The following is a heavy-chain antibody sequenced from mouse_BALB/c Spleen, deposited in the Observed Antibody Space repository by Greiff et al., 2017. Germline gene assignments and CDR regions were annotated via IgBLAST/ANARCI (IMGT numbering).Heavy chain of an antibody. CDR2: IRSKSNNYAT. J-gene: IGHJ4*01. CDR1: GFTFNTYA. Sequence: DVMLVESGGGLVQPKGSLKLSCAASGFTFNTYAMNWVRQAPGQGLEWVARIRSKSNNYATYYADSVKDRFTISRDDSQSMLYLQMNNLKTEDTAMYYCVRHEIYYYGSSPYYAMDYWGQGTSVTVSS. D-gene: IGHD1-1*01. CDR3: VRHEIYYYGSSPYYAMDY. V-gene: IGHV10-1*02.